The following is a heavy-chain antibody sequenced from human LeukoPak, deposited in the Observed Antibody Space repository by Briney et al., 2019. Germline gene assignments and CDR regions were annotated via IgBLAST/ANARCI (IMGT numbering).Heavy chain of an antibody. D-gene: IGHD3-22*01. J-gene: IGHJ3*02. V-gene: IGHV1-18*01. Sequence: ASVKVSCKASGYTFTSYGISWVRQAPGQGLEWMGWISAYNGNTNYAQKLQGRVTMTTDTSTDTAYMELSSLRSEDTAVYYCATDLSGLGAFDIWGQGTMVTVSS. CDR3: ATDLSGLGAFDI. CDR1: GYTFTSYG. CDR2: ISAYNGNT.